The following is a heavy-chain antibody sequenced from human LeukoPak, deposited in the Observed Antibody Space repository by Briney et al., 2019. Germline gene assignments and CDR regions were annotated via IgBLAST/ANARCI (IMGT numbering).Heavy chain of an antibody. D-gene: IGHD1/OR15-1a*01. CDR3: ARSYWRHVAQQPRGLDY. J-gene: IGHJ4*02. CDR2: INPNSGNT. V-gene: IGHV1-2*02. CDR1: GYSFTGYY. Sequence: GASVKVSCKTSGYSFTGYYVYWVRQAPGQGLEWMGWINPNSGNTNYAQRFQGRVTMTRDTSISTAYMELSRLRSDDTAVYYCARSYWRHVAQQPRGLDYWGQGTLVTVSS.